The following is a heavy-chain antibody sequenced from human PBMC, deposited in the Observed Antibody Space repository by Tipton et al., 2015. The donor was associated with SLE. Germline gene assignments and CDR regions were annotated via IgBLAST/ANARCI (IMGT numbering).Heavy chain of an antibody. V-gene: IGHV4-39*07. CDR2: FYYSGSTY. CDR3: ARDWSSGWYNWFDP. Sequence: TLSLTCTVSGYSISSISYYWGWIRQPPGKGLEWIASFYYSGSTYYYNPSLKSRVTISVDTSKNQFSLKLSSVTAADTAVYYCARDWSSGWYNWFDPWGQGTLVTVSS. J-gene: IGHJ5*02. CDR1: GYSISSISYY. D-gene: IGHD6-19*01.